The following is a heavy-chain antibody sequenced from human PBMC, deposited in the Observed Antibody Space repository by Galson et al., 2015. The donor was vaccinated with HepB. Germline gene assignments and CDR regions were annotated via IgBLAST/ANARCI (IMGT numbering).Heavy chain of an antibody. CDR1: GFTFSGSA. D-gene: IGHD2-15*01. J-gene: IGHJ4*02. V-gene: IGHV3-73*01. CDR2: IRSKANSYAT. CDR3: TRRLYCSGGSCYDC. Sequence: SLRLSCAASGFTFSGSAMHWVRQASGKGLEWVGRIRSKANSYATAYAASVKGRFTISRDDSKNTAYLQMNSLKTEDTAVYYCTRRLYCSGGSCYDCWGQGTLVTVSS.